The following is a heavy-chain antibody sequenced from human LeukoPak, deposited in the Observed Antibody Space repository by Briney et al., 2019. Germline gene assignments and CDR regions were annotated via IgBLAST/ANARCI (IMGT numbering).Heavy chain of an antibody. V-gene: IGHV3-33*01. J-gene: IGHJ4*02. CDR2: IWFDGSNE. CDR3: ARDQYSSGWSHPGDY. D-gene: IGHD6-19*01. Sequence: PGGSLRLSYVASGFTFRSYAMHWVRQAPGKGLEWVAVIWFDGSNEHYADSMKGRVTISRDNSKNTLYLQMYTLRAEDTAVYYCARDQYSSGWSHPGDYWGQGTLVTVSS. CDR1: GFTFRSYA.